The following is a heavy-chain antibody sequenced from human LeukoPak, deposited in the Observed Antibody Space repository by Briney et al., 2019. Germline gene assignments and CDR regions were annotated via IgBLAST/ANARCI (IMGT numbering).Heavy chain of an antibody. CDR3: AADLRSTSFNWFDP. Sequence: GGSLRLSCAASGFTFSSYAMSWVRQAPGKGLEWVSAISGSGGSTYYADSVKGRFTISRDNSKNSLYLQMNSLRAEDTAVYYCAADLRSTSFNWFDPWGQGTLVTVSS. J-gene: IGHJ5*02. CDR1: GFTFSSYA. D-gene: IGHD2-2*01. CDR2: ISGSGGST. V-gene: IGHV3-23*01.